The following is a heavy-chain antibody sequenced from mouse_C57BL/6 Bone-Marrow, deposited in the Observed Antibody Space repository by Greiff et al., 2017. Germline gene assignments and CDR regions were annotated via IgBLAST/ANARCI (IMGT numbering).Heavy chain of an antibody. CDR2: ISSGSSTI. CDR1: GFTFSDYG. V-gene: IGHV5-17*01. Sequence: DVKLQESGGGLVKPGGSLKLSCAASGFTFSDYGMHWVRQAPEKGLEWVAYISSGSSTIYYADTVKGRFTISRDNAKNTLFLQMTSLRSEDTAMYYCARTYGSSYCDYWGQGTTLTVSS. CDR3: ARTYGSSYCDY. D-gene: IGHD1-1*01. J-gene: IGHJ2*01.